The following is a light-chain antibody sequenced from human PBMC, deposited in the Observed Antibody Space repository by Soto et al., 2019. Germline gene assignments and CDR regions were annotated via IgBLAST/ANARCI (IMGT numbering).Light chain of an antibody. CDR3: QQYYSNSWT. J-gene: IGKJ1*01. V-gene: IGKV4-1*01. Sequence: DIVMTQSPDSLAVSLGERATINCKSSQSVLYSSNNKNYLAWYQQKPGQPPKLLIYWVSTRESGVPDRFSGSWSGTDFTLTSSSLQAEDVAVYYCQQYYSNSWTFGQGTKVEIK. CDR2: WVS. CDR1: QSVLYSSNNKNY.